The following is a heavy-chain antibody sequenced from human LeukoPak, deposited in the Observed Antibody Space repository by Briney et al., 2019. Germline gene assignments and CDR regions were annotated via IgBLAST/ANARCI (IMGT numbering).Heavy chain of an antibody. CDR1: RFTFSSYS. V-gene: IGHV3-48*01. Sequence: GGSLRLSCAASRFTFSSYSMNWVRQAPGKGLEWVSYISSSSSTIYYADSVKGRFTISRDNAKNSLYLQMNSLRAEDTAVYYCARDFGDYSYYYYMDVWGKGTTVTVSS. D-gene: IGHD4-17*01. CDR3: ARDFGDYSYYYYMDV. J-gene: IGHJ6*03. CDR2: ISSSSSTI.